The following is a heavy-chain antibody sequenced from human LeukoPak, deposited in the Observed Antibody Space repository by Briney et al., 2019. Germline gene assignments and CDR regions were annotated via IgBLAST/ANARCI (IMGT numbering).Heavy chain of an antibody. CDR2: MYYSGNT. Sequence: PSETLSLTCTVSGGSITRSSHYWGWIRQPPGKGLEWIGTMYYSGNTFLNPSLKSRVTLSVDTSKNQLSLKLTSVTAADTAVYYRAKDYGDYSSWFDPWGQGTLVTVSS. CDR1: GGSITRSSHY. D-gene: IGHD4-17*01. V-gene: IGHV4-39*02. J-gene: IGHJ5*02. CDR3: AKDYGDYSSWFDP.